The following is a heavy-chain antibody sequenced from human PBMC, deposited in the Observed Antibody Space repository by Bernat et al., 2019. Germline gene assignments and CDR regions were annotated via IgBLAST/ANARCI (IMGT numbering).Heavy chain of an antibody. V-gene: IGHV4-39*01. Sequence: QLPLQESGPGLVKPSETLSLTCTVSGGSISSSSYYWGWIRQPPGKGLEWIGSIYYSGSTYYNPSLKSRVTISVDTSKNQFSLKLSSVTAADTAVYYCASGLVLYQLLWGDAFDIWGQGTMVTVSS. CDR1: GGSISSSSYY. CDR2: IYYSGST. CDR3: ASGLVLYQLLWGDAFDI. J-gene: IGHJ3*02. D-gene: IGHD2-2*01.